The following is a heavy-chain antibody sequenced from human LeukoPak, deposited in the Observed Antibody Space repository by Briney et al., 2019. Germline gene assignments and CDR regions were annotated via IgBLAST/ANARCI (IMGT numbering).Heavy chain of an antibody. CDR2: ISGSGGST. CDR1: GFTFSGYP. J-gene: IGHJ4*02. Sequence: GGSLRLSCAASGFTFSGYPIHWVRQAPGKGLEWVSAISGSGGSTYYADSVKGRFTISRDNSKNTLFLQMNSLRAEDTAIYFCARATWGSYRYPFDYWGQGTLVTVSS. CDR3: ARATWGSYRYPFDY. V-gene: IGHV3-23*01. D-gene: IGHD3-16*02.